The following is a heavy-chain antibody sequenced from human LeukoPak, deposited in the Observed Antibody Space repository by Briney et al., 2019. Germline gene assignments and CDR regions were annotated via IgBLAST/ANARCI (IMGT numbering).Heavy chain of an antibody. CDR1: GFTFSSYA. CDR2: ISYDGSNK. CDR3: ARDRYSSWYSRFDY. D-gene: IGHD6-13*01. V-gene: IGHV3-30*04. Sequence: GGSLRLSCTASGFTFSSYAMHWVRQAPGKGLEWVAVISYDGSNKYYADSVKGRFTISRDNSKNTLYLQMNSLRAEDTAVYYCARDRYSSWYSRFDYWGQGTLVTVSS. J-gene: IGHJ4*02.